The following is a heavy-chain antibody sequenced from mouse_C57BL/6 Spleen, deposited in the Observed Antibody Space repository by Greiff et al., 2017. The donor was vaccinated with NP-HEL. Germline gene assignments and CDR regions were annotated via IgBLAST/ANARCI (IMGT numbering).Heavy chain of an antibody. J-gene: IGHJ2*01. CDR2: IYPGSGNT. CDR3: ASDYYGSCYGFDY. CDR1: GYTFTDYY. V-gene: IGHV1-76*01. Sequence: VQLQQSGAELVRPGASVKLSCKASGYTFTDYYINWVKQRPGQGLEWIARIYPGSGNTYYNEKFKGKATLTAEKSSSTAYMQLSSLTSEDSAVYFLASDYYGSCYGFDYWGQGTTLTVSS. D-gene: IGHD1-1*01.